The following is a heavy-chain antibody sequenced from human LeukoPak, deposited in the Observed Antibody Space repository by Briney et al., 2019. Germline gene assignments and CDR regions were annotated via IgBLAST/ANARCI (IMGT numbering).Heavy chain of an antibody. CDR3: ARDRYGDYGIDY. V-gene: IGHV4-61*02. CDR2: IYASGST. CDR1: GGSISSGSCY. Sequence: SETLSLTCTVSGGSISSGSCYWSWIRQPAGKGLEWIGRIYASGSTNYNPSLKSRVTISVDTSKNQFSLKLSSVTAADTAVYYCARDRYGDYGIDYWGQGTLVTVSS. D-gene: IGHD4-17*01. J-gene: IGHJ4*02.